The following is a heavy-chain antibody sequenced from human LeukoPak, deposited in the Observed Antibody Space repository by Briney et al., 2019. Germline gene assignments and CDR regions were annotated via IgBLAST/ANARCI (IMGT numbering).Heavy chain of an antibody. CDR2: ITSSGDVT. CDR3: AKDRPNYHESNGHYYRPNGDY. V-gene: IGHV3-23*01. D-gene: IGHD3-22*01. J-gene: IGHJ4*02. CDR1: GFTFNIYA. Sequence: GGSLRLSCAASGFTFNIYAMSWVRQAPGKGLEWVSSITSSGDVTFYADSVKDRFTISRDNSKNKLYLQMSRLRAEDTAVYYCAKDRPNYHESNGHYYRPNGDYWGQGTLVTVSS.